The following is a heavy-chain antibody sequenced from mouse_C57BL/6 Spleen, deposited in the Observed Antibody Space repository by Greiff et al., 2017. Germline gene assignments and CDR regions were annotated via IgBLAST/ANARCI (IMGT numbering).Heavy chain of an antibody. V-gene: IGHV1-82*01. Sequence: LQESGPELVKPGASVKISCKASGYAFSRSWMHWVKQRPGKGLEWIGRIDPGDGDTNYNGKFKGKATLTAYKSSSTAYMQLSSLTSEDSAVYFCARANWDGLDYWGQGTTLTVSS. CDR3: ARANWDGLDY. D-gene: IGHD4-1*01. CDR1: GYAFSRSW. CDR2: IDPGDGDT. J-gene: IGHJ2*01.